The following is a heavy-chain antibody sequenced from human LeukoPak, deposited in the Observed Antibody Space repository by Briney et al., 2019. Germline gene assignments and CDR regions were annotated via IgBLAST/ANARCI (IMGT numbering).Heavy chain of an antibody. D-gene: IGHD3-10*01. J-gene: IGHJ5*02. CDR2: ISYDGSNK. V-gene: IGHV3-30*18. CDR3: AKGPITMVRGVPDR. CDR1: GFTFSSYG. Sequence: GGSLRLSCAASGFTFSSYGMHWVRQAPGKGLEWVAVISYDGSNKYYADSVKGRFTISRDNSKNTLYLQMNSLRAEDTAVYYCAKGPITMVRGVPDRWGQGTLVTVSS.